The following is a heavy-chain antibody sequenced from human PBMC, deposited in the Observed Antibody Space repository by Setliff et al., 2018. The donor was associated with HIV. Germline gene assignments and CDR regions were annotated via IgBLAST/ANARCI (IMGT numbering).Heavy chain of an antibody. J-gene: IGHJ4*02. Sequence: KSSETLSLTCTVSGGSISTRSPSWGWIRQSPGKGLEWVGHINHSRSTFYNPSLKNRVTMSIDTSKNQFSLKLTSVTAADTSVYYCARLDCSSSSGFVDYWGQGTLVTVSS. CDR1: GGSISTRSPS. D-gene: IGHD2-2*01. CDR3: ARLDCSSSSGFVDY. V-gene: IGHV4-39*01. CDR2: INHSRST.